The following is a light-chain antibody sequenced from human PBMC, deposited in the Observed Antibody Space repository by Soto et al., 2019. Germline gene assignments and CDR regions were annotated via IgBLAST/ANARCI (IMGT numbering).Light chain of an antibody. V-gene: IGLV2-8*01. Sequence: QSALSQPPPASGSPGQSFTISCTGTSSDVCADNYVSWYQQYPGKAPKLMIYEVSKRPSGVPDRFSGSKSGKTASLTASGLQTEDEADYYLTSYSCSKIWFFGGGTKVSVL. CDR2: EVS. J-gene: IGLJ2*01. CDR1: SSDVCADNY. CDR3: TSYSCSKIWF.